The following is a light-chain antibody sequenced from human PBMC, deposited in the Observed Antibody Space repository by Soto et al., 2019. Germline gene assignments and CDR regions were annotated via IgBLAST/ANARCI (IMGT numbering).Light chain of an antibody. CDR3: SSYTSSSTLYV. Sequence: QSVLTQPASVSGAPGQSITISCTGTGSDVGGYNYVSWYRQHPGKAPKLMIYEVSNRPVGFSNRFSGSKSGNTASLTISGLEPEGEADYYCSSYTSSSTLYVFGTGTKVTVL. CDR2: EVS. J-gene: IGLJ1*01. CDR1: GSDVGGYNY. V-gene: IGLV2-14*01.